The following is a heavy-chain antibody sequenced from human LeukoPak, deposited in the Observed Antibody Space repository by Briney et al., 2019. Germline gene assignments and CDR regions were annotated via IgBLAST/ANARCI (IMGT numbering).Heavy chain of an antibody. V-gene: IGHV3-23*01. Sequence: PGGSLRLSCAASGFTFSNYGRAWVRQAPGKGLEWVSAITSSGDSTYYADSVKGRFTISRDNSKNTLYLQMNSLRVEDTALYYCAKGFDHWGQGTRVTVSS. CDR2: ITSSGDST. J-gene: IGHJ4*02. CDR3: AKGFDH. CDR1: GFTFSNYG.